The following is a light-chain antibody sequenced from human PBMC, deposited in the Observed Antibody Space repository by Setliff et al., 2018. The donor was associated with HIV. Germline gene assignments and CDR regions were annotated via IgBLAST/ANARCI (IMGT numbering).Light chain of an antibody. Sequence: QSVLTQPPSVSGAPGQRVTISCTGSSSNIGAGYDVHWYQQLPGTAPKLLIHGNSNRPSGVPDQFSGSKSGTSASLAITGLQAEDEADYYCQSYDSSLSGYVFGTGTKVTVL. V-gene: IGLV1-40*01. CDR1: SSNIGAGYD. CDR2: GNS. CDR3: QSYDSSLSGYV. J-gene: IGLJ1*01.